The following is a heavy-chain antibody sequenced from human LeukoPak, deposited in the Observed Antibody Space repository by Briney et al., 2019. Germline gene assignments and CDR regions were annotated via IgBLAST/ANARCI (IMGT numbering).Heavy chain of an antibody. Sequence: SQTLSLTCTVSGVSMNYYFWNWIRQPAGEGLQWIGRIHSSGTTNYNPSLKSRVTISVDTSKNQFSLKLSSVTAADTAVYYCARDLRIGIAAAGTGNYYYYYYMDVWGKGTTVTISS. CDR2: IHSSGTT. J-gene: IGHJ6*03. V-gene: IGHV4-4*07. CDR1: GVSMNYYF. D-gene: IGHD6-13*01. CDR3: ARDLRIGIAAAGTGNYYYYYYMDV.